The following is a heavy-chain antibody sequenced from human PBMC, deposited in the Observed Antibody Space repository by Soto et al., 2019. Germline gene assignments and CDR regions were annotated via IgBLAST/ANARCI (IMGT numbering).Heavy chain of an antibody. J-gene: IGHJ4*02. CDR1: GFTFISYA. CDR3: AKADWNDVPFDN. Sequence: GGSLRLSCAASGFTFISYAMNWVRQAPGKGLEWVSGISGSGSSTYYADSVKGRFTISRDNSENTLYLQMNSLRAEDTAVYYCAKADWNDVPFDNWGQGTLVTVSS. D-gene: IGHD1-1*01. CDR2: ISGSGSST. V-gene: IGHV3-23*01.